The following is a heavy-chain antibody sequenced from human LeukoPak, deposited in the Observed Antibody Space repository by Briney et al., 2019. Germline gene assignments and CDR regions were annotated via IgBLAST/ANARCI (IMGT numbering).Heavy chain of an antibody. CDR1: GFTFSSYA. V-gene: IGHV3-23*01. CDR3: AKLHIVVVPAASCWFDP. CDR2: TSGSGGST. J-gene: IGHJ5*02. Sequence: GSLRLSCAASGFTFSSYAMSWVRQAPGKGLEWVSATSGSGGSTYYADSVKGRFTISRDNSKNTLYLQMNSLRAEDTAVYYCAKLHIVVVPAASCWFDPWGQGALVTVSS. D-gene: IGHD2-2*01.